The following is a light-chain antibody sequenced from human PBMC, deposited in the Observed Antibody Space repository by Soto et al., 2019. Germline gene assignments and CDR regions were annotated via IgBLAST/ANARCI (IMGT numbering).Light chain of an antibody. V-gene: IGLV2-8*01. Sequence: QSALTQPPSASGSPGQSVTISCTGTSSDVGGYNYVSWYQQHPGKAPKLMIYEVSKRPSGVPDRFSGSKSGNTASLTFSGLQAEDEADYYCSSYAGSNMVVFGGGTKLTVL. CDR1: SSDVGGYNY. J-gene: IGLJ2*01. CDR2: EVS. CDR3: SSYAGSNMVV.